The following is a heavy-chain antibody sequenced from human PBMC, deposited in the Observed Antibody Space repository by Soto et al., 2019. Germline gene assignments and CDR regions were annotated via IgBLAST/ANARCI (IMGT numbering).Heavy chain of an antibody. CDR2: INHSGST. CDR3: ARGTISTNIVVVPAALRGFDP. Sequence: SETLSLTCAVYGGSFSGYYWSWIRQPPGKGLEWIGEINHSGSTNYNPSLKSRVTISVDTSKNQFSLKLSSVTAADTAVYYCARGTISTNIVVVPAALRGFDPWGQGTLVTVSS. D-gene: IGHD2-2*01. J-gene: IGHJ5*02. CDR1: GGSFSGYY. V-gene: IGHV4-34*01.